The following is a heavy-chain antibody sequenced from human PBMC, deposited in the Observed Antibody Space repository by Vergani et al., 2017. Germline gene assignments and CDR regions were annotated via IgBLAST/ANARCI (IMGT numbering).Heavy chain of an antibody. CDR2: INPSGGST. CDR3: ARPHGDILPPDPRRLDY. J-gene: IGHJ4*02. Sequence: QVLLVQSGAEVKKPGASVRVSCKTSGYTFTNYYIHWVRQAPGQGLEWGGIINPSGGSTTYAQQFQGRLTLTRDTSTSTVYMDLSNLRSEDTAVYYCARPHGDILPPDPRRLDYWGQGTLVTVSS. V-gene: IGHV1-46*03. CDR1: GYTFTNYY.